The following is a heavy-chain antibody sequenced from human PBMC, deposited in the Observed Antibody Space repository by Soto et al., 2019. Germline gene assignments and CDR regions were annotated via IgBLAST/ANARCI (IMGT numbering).Heavy chain of an antibody. Sequence: PGESLKISCKGSGYRFTSYWIGWVRQMPGKGLEWMGIFYPGDSDTRVSPSFQGHVTISADKSIGTAYLQWRSLKASDTAMYYCALSSVAAAGFDYWGQGTPVTVSS. CDR3: ALSSVAAAGFDY. D-gene: IGHD6-25*01. J-gene: IGHJ4*02. CDR2: FYPGDSDT. V-gene: IGHV5-51*01. CDR1: GYRFTSYW.